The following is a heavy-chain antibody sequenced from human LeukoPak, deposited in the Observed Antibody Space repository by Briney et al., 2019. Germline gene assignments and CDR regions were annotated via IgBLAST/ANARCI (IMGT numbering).Heavy chain of an antibody. CDR3: ARGRKIRFLEGED. J-gene: IGHJ4*02. CDR2: INHSGST. D-gene: IGHD3-3*01. V-gene: IGHV4-34*01. Sequence: SETLSLTCAVYGGSFSGYYWSWIRQPPGKGLEWIGEINHSGSTNYNPSLKSRVTISVDTSKNQFSLKLSSVTAADTAVYYCARGRKIRFLEGEDWGQGTLVTVSS. CDR1: GGSFSGYY.